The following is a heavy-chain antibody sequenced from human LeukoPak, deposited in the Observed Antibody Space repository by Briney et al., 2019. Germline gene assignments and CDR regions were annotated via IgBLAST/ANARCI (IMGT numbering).Heavy chain of an antibody. CDR2: IIPIFGTA. CDR3: ARGLEEEQQLVPGWFDP. V-gene: IGHV1-69*06. J-gene: IGHJ5*02. D-gene: IGHD6-13*01. Sequence: ASLKVSRKASGYTFTGYYMHWVRQAPGQGLEWMGGIIPIFGTANYAQKFQGRVTITADKSTSTAYMELSSLRSEDTAVYYCARGLEEEQQLVPGWFDPWGQGTLVTVSS. CDR1: GYTFTGYY.